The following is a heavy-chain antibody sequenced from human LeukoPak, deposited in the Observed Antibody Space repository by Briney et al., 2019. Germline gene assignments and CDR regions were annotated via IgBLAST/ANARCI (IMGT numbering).Heavy chain of an antibody. CDR1: GFTFSIYA. CDR2: ISGSGGST. D-gene: IGHD3-10*01. J-gene: IGHJ4*02. Sequence: GGSLRLSCAASGFTFSIYAMSWVRQAPGKGLEWVSAISGSGGSTYYADSVKGRFTISRDNSKNTLYLQMNSLRAEDTAVYYCAKDEGVASGSYFDYWGQGTLVTVSS. V-gene: IGHV3-23*01. CDR3: AKDEGVASGSYFDY.